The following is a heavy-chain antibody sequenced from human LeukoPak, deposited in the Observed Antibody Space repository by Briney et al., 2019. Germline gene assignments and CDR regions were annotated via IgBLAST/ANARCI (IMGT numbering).Heavy chain of an antibody. CDR1: GGSFSGYY. V-gene: IGHV4-34*01. J-gene: IGHJ3*02. CDR3: ARERYTLGAFDI. D-gene: IGHD1-14*01. Sequence: SETLSLTCAVYGGSFSGYYWSWIRQPPGKGLEWVGEINHSGSTNYNPSLKSRVTISVDTSKNQFSLKLSSVTAADTAVYYCARERYTLGAFDIWGQGTMVTVSS. CDR2: INHSGST.